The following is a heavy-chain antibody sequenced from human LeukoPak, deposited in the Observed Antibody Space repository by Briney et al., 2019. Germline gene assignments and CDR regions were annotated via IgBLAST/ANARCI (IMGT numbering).Heavy chain of an antibody. CDR2: ISSSSSYI. J-gene: IGHJ5*02. V-gene: IGHV3-21*01. D-gene: IGHD2-21*02. CDR1: GFTFSSYS. Sequence: PGGSLRLSCAASGFTFSSYSMNWVRQAPGKGLEWVSSISSSSSYIYYADSLKGRFTISRDNAKNSLYLQMNSLRAEDTAVYYCARSRGRLLNNWFDPWGQGTLVTVSS. CDR3: ARSRGRLLNNWFDP.